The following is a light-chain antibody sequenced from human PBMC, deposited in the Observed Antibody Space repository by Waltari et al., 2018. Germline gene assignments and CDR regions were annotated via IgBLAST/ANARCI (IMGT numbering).Light chain of an antibody. CDR1: QSVSRF. CDR2: GAS. V-gene: IGKV3-20*01. J-gene: IGKJ1*01. Sequence: EIVLTQSPGTLSLSPGERGTLSCRASQSVSRFLAWYQQTPGQAPRLLIYGASTRATGSPDRFSGSGSGTDFSLTISRLEPEDFAVYYCQKYDRLPATFGQGTKVEIK. CDR3: QKYDRLPAT.